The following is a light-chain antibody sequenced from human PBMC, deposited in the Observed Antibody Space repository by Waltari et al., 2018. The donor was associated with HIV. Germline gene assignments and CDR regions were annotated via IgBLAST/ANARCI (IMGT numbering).Light chain of an antibody. Sequence: QSVLPLPPSPSGTPGQRVTISCSATSSNIGRYYVSWYHHPPRTAPKPLILWNNHRPSGVPDRFSGSKSGTSASLAISGLRSEDEADYYCAAWDGSLSGVVFGGGTKLTVL. V-gene: IGLV1-47*01. J-gene: IGLJ2*01. CDR3: AAWDGSLSGVV. CDR2: WNN. CDR1: SSNIGRYY.